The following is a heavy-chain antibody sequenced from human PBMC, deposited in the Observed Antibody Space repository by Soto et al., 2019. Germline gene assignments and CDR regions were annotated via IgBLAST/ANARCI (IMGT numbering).Heavy chain of an antibody. D-gene: IGHD4-17*01. V-gene: IGHV3-7*01. J-gene: IGHJ4*02. CDR3: ARDYPETTVTFDFDY. CDR2: IKQDGSEK. Sequence: EVQLVESGGGLVQPGGSLRLSCAASGFTFSSYWMSWVRQAPGKGLEWVANIKQDGSEKYYADSVKGRFTISRDNAKNSLYLQMNSLRAEDTAVYYCARDYPETTVTFDFDYWGQGTLVTVSS. CDR1: GFTFSSYW.